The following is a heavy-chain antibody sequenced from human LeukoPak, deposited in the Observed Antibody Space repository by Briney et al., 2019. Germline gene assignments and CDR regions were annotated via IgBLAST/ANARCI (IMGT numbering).Heavy chain of an antibody. CDR2: ISSSGTTI. Sequence: GGSLRLSCAASGFTFSDYYMSWIRQAPGKGLEWVSYISSSGTTIYYADSVRGRFTISRDNTKNSLFLQMNSLRTEDTAVYYRARAPPDFWGGYYAAMDVWGQGTTVIVSS. J-gene: IGHJ6*02. V-gene: IGHV3-11*01. CDR1: GFTFSDYY. D-gene: IGHD3-3*01. CDR3: ARAPPDFWGGYYAAMDV.